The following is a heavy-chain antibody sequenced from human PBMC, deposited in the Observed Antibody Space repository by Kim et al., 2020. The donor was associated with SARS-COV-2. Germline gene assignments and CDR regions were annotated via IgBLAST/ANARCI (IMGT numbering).Heavy chain of an antibody. D-gene: IGHD6-19*01. J-gene: IGHJ4*02. CDR2: VYSGGST. Sequence: SETLSLTCTVSGGSISSYYWSWIRQPPRKGLELIWYVYSGGSTNYNPSLKSRVTISVDTSKNQFSLKLRSVTAADTAVYYCARARLFNQWLSDHWGQGTLVSVSS. V-gene: IGHV4-59*01. CDR3: ARARLFNQWLSDH. CDR1: GGSISSYY.